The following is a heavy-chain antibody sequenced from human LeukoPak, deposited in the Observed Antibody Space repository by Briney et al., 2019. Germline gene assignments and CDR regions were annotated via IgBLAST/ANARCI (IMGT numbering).Heavy chain of an antibody. CDR3: ARDSGDILTGYQMWAFDI. CDR1: GFNFSTYG. CDR2: ILHDGSNE. Sequence: GGSLRLSCAASGFNFSTYGMHWVRQAPGKGLEWVAVILHDGSNEYYADSVKGRFTISRDDSKNAVDLQMNSLRAEDTAVYYCARDSGDILTGYQMWAFDIWGQGTMVTVSS. J-gene: IGHJ3*02. D-gene: IGHD3-9*01. V-gene: IGHV3-30*03.